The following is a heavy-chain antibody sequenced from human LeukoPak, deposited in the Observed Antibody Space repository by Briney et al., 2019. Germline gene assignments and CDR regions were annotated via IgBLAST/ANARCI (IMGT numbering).Heavy chain of an antibody. D-gene: IGHD2-15*01. Sequence: SGGSLRLSCAASGFTFSSYWLHWVRQAPGKGLVWVSRITTDESSTNYAASVNGRFTISRDNAKSTVYLQMNSLTPEDTAVYYCARDGGTSTPFDYWGQGTLVTVSS. CDR1: GFTFSSYW. J-gene: IGHJ4*02. CDR2: ITTDESST. V-gene: IGHV3-74*01. CDR3: ARDGGTSTPFDY.